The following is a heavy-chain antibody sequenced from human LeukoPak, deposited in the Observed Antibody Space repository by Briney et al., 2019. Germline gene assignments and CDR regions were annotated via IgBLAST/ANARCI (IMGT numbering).Heavy chain of an antibody. CDR1: GGSFSGYY. V-gene: IGHV4-39*01. CDR2: IYYSGST. Sequence: SETLSLTCAVYGGSFSGYYWGWIRQPPGKGLEWIGSIYYSGSTYYNPSLKSRVTISVDTSKNQFSLKLSSVTAADTAVYYCARHGGSGDYDFWSGYYSYYGMDVWGQGTTVTVSS. D-gene: IGHD3-3*01. J-gene: IGHJ6*02. CDR3: ARHGGSGDYDFWSGYYSYYGMDV.